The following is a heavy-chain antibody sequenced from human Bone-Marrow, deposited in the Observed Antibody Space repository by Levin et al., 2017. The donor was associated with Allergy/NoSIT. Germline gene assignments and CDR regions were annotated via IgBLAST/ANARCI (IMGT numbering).Heavy chain of an antibody. Sequence: GESLKISCAASGFTFSNAWMSWVRQAPGKGLEWVGRIKSKTDGGTTDYAAPVKGRFTISRDDSKNTLYLQMNSLKTEDTAVYYCTTFGQQLVLFEYYFDYWGQGTLVTVSS. V-gene: IGHV3-15*01. CDR2: IKSKTDGGTT. J-gene: IGHJ4*02. D-gene: IGHD6-13*01. CDR3: TTFGQQLVLFEYYFDY. CDR1: GFTFSNAW.